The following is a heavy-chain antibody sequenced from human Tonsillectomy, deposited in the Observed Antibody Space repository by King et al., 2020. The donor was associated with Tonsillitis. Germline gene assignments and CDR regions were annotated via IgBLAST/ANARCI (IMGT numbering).Heavy chain of an antibody. Sequence: QLVQSGAEVKKPGASVKVSCKASGYTFTSYGISWVRQAPGQGLEWMGWISAYNGNTNYAQKLQGRVTMTTDTSTSTAYMELRSLRSDDTAVYYCARDPEYCSSTSCSEYYYYYYGMDVWGQGTTVTVSS. CDR3: ARDPEYCSSTSCSEYYYYYYGMDV. CDR1: GYTFTSYG. J-gene: IGHJ6*02. V-gene: IGHV1-18*01. D-gene: IGHD2-2*01. CDR2: ISAYNGNT.